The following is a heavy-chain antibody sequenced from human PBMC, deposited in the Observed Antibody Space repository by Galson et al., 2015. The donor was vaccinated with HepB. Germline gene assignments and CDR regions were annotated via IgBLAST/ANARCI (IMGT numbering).Heavy chain of an antibody. D-gene: IGHD2-15*01. CDR3: ARVKTSDCSGGRCFQRPYFYYYALDV. CDR1: GLTFSNYA. V-gene: IGHV3-30*04. CDR2: IVYDGSNK. J-gene: IGHJ6*02. Sequence: SLRLSCAASGLTFSNYAMHWVRQAPGKGLEWVALIVYDGSNKYYADSVTGRFSISRDNSKNTLYLQLNSLRAEDTAVYYCARVKTSDCSGGRCFQRPYFYYYALDVWGQGTTVTVSS.